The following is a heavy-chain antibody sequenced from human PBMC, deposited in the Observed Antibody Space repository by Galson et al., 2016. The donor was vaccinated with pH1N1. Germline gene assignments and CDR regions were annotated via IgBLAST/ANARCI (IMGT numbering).Heavy chain of an antibody. D-gene: IGHD2-15*01. V-gene: IGHV1-69*13. Sequence: SVKVSCKASGGSFRNFVVSWVRQAPGQGLEWMGGLMPIFKTPKYAQRFQDRVTITADEVTTTTYMELRSLTYEDTAVYYCARTIVVVAHMDVWGQGTTVTVSS. CDR3: ARTIVVVAHMDV. CDR1: GGSFRNFV. J-gene: IGHJ6*02. CDR2: LMPIFKTP.